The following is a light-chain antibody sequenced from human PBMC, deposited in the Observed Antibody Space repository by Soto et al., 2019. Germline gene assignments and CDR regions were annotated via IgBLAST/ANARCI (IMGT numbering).Light chain of an antibody. CDR2: LTS. J-gene: IGKJ1*01. CDR1: QTVSTNY. CDR3: HQRQSWPRT. V-gene: IGKV3-11*01. Sequence: EIVLTQSPGTLSLSPGERATLSCRASQTVSTNYLAWYQQKPGQAPRLLIYLTSNRATGIPARFSGSGSGTDFTLTISSLEPEDSAVYYCHQRQSWPRTFGQGTKVDIK.